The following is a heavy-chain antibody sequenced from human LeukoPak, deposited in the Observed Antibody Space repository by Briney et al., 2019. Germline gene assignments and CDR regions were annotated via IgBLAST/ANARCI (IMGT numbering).Heavy chain of an antibody. Sequence: PGGSLRLSCAASGFTFDDYAMHWVRQAPGKGLAWVSGFSWNSGSIGYADSVKGRFTISRDNAKNSLYLQMNSLRGEDTALYYCAKGYGGYNLNAPFDYWGQGTLVTVSS. D-gene: IGHD5-24*01. J-gene: IGHJ4*02. V-gene: IGHV3-9*01. CDR1: GFTFDDYA. CDR2: FSWNSGSI. CDR3: AKGYGGYNLNAPFDY.